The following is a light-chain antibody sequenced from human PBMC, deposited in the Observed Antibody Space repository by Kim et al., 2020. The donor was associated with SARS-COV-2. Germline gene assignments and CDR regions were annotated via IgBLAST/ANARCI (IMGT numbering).Light chain of an antibody. V-gene: IGKV1-27*01. CDR2: AVS. CDR1: QAIRKY. J-gene: IGKJ2*01. CDR3: QTYDTVPYN. Sequence: SASVGDRGTITCRASQAIRKYVAWYQQKPGKIPKLLIHAVSTLQSGVPSRFSGGGSGTDFTLTIRGLQPEDVATYYCQTYDTVPYNFGQGTKLEI.